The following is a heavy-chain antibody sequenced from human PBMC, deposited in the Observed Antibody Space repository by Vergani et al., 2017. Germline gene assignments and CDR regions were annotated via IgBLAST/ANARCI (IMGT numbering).Heavy chain of an antibody. V-gene: IGHV3-21*01. CDR3: AKGVYCSSTSCYEGRGYYYGMGV. CDR1: GFTFSSYS. J-gene: IGHJ6*02. D-gene: IGHD2-2*01. CDR2: ISSSSSYI. Sequence: EVQLVESGGGLVKRGGSLRLSCAASGFTFSSYSMNWVRQAPGKGLEWVSSISSSSSYIHYSDSLKGRFTISRDNAKSSLYLQMNSLRAEDTGVYYCAKGVYCSSTSCYEGRGYYYGMGVWGQGTTVTFSS.